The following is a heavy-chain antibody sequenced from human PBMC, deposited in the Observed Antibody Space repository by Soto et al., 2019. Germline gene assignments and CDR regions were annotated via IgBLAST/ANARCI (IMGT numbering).Heavy chain of an antibody. CDR2: INPSNGFT. D-gene: IGHD2-2*01. CDR3: YRYRPGTYRCCPCPLYYYQHARHA. Sequence: QVQLVQSGAELKKPGASVSLSCKASGFTFNTFCIHWVRQSPGEGLQWMGVINPSNGFTSYPQNFQGRVTVSSYAYTTTVYFDLSSLKPEDTAVYFCYRYRPGTYRCCPCPLYYYQHARHACAQGLKVTVS. J-gene: IGHJ6*02. V-gene: IGHV1-46*03. CDR1: GFTFNTFC.